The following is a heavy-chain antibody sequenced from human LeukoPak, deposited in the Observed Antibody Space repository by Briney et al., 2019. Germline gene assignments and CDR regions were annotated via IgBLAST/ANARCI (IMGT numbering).Heavy chain of an antibody. J-gene: IGHJ6*02. CDR1: GYTFTSYY. Sequence: ASVKVSCKASGYTFTSYYMHWVRQAPGQGLEWMGIINPSGGSTRYAQRFQGRVTMTRDTSTSTVYMELSSLRSEDMAVYYCARDLIPGGNYYYYGMDVWGQGTKVTVSS. V-gene: IGHV1-46*01. CDR3: ARDLIPGGNYYYYGMDV. CDR2: INPSGGST. D-gene: IGHD3-10*01.